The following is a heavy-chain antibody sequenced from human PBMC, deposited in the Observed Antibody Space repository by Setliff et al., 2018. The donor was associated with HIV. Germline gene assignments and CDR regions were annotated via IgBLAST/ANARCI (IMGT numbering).Heavy chain of an antibody. J-gene: IGHJ2*01. D-gene: IGHD6-19*01. CDR2: IYYSGST. CDR1: GGSISSSSHY. CDR3: ASYYRVSGWYQEASWFFDL. Sequence: SETLSLTCTVSGGSISSSSHYWGWIRQPPGKGLEWVGSIYYSGSTYYNPSLKSRVTISLDTSKNQLSLKLSSVTAADTAVYYCASYYRVSGWYQEASWFFDLWGRGTLVTVPQ. V-gene: IGHV4-39*01.